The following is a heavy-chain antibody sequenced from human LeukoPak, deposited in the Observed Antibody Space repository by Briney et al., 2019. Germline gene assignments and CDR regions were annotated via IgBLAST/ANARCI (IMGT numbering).Heavy chain of an antibody. CDR2: IKQDGSEK. J-gene: IGHJ4*02. CDR3: ARDGRHGGSVSDY. Sequence: PGGSLRLSCAASGFTFSSYWMSRVRQAPGKGLEWVANIKQDGSEKYYVDSVKGRFTISRDNAKNSLYLQMNSLRAEDTAVYYCARDGRHGGSVSDYWGQGTLVTVSS. CDR1: GFTFSSYW. D-gene: IGHD2-15*01. V-gene: IGHV3-7*01.